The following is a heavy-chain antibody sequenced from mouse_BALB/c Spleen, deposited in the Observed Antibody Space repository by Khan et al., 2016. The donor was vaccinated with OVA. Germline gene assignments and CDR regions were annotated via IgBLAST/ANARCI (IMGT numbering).Heavy chain of an antibody. CDR3: TRSRYGSFAY. CDR1: GYTFTSYY. Sequence: QVQLKQSGAELVKPGASVKLSCKASGYTFTSYYMYWVKQRPGQGLEWIGEINPSNGGTNFNEKFKSKATLTVDKSSSTAYMQLSSLTSEDSAVYYCTRSRYGSFAYWGQGTLVTVSA. D-gene: IGHD2-10*02. CDR2: INPSNGGT. V-gene: IGHV1S81*02. J-gene: IGHJ3*01.